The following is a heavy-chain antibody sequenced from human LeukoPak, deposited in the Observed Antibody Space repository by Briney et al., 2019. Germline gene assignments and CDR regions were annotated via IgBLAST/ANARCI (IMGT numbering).Heavy chain of an antibody. CDR3: ARHSTGYISSWYFDN. CDR2: ISYDGSNK. D-gene: IGHD6-13*01. CDR1: GFTFSSYA. Sequence: PGGSLRLSCAASGFTFSSYAMHWVRQAPGKGLEWVAVISYDGSNKYYADSVKGRFTISRDNSKNTLYLQMNSLRAEDTAVYYCARHSTGYISSWYFDNWGQGTLVTVSS. V-gene: IGHV3-30-3*01. J-gene: IGHJ4*02.